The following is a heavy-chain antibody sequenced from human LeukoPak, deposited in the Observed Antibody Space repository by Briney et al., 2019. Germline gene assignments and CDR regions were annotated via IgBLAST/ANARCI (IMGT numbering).Heavy chain of an antibody. CDR2: IISSSSYI. CDR1: GFAFSTYS. CDR3: ARDPQYCSGGSCYSFDY. D-gene: IGHD2-15*01. V-gene: IGHV3-21*01. Sequence: GGSLRLSCAASGFAFSTYSMNWVRQAPGKGLEWVSSIISSSSYIYYADSVKGRFTISRDNAKNSLYLQMNSLRAEDTAVYYCARDPQYCSGGSCYSFDYWGQGTLVTVSS. J-gene: IGHJ4*02.